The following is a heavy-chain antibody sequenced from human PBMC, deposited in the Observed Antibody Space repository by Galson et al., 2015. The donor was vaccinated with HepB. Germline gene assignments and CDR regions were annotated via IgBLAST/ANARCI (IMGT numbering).Heavy chain of an antibody. D-gene: IGHD1-1*01. V-gene: IGHV5-51*03. Sequence: QSGAEVKKPGESLKISCKGSGYNFNSHWIGWVRQMPGKGLEWMGIVYPGGSGIRYSPSFQGQVTISVDNSISTAYLQWSSLKASDIAVYYCARPGWNDEYCGQGTLVTVSS. CDR2: VYPGGSGI. CDR1: GYNFNSHW. CDR3: ARPGWNDEY. J-gene: IGHJ4*02.